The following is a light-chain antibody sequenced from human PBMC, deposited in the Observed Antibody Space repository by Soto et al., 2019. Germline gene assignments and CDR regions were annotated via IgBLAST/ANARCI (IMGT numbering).Light chain of an antibody. Sequence: QSVLTQPASVSGTPGQRVTISCSGSSSNVGSNTVNWYQQLPGTAPKLLIYSSNQRPSGVPDRFSGSKSGTSASLAISGLQSEDEADYYCAARDDTLNGAVFGGGTKLTVL. CDR1: SSNVGSNT. CDR3: AARDDTLNGAV. J-gene: IGLJ3*02. CDR2: SSN. V-gene: IGLV1-44*01.